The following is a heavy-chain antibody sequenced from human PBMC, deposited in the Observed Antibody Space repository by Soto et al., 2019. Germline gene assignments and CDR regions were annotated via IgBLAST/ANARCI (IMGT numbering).Heavy chain of an antibody. J-gene: IGHJ4*02. V-gene: IGHV3-23*01. CDR2: ISGSGATT. D-gene: IGHD6-19*01. Sequence: GGSLRLSCAASGYTFSSYAMSWVRQAPGKGLEWVSSISGSGATTYYADSVKSRFTISRDNSKNTMYLQMNGLRAEDTAVYYCANPKWLRTNYFDYWGQGTLVTVSS. CDR3: ANPKWLRTNYFDY. CDR1: GYTFSSYA.